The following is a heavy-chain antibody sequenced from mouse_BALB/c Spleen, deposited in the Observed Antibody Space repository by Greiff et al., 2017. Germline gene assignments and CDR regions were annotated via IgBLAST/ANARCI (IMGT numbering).Heavy chain of an antibody. D-gene: IGHD2-3*01. CDR3: ARKLYDGYYPDD. Sequence: VQLQQSGAELVRPGALVKLSCKASGFNIKDYYMHWVKQRPEQGLEWIGWIDPENGNTIYDPKFQGKASITADTSSNTAYLQLSSLTSEDTAVYYCARKLYDGYYPDDWGQGTTLTVAA. J-gene: IGHJ2*01. CDR1: GFNIKDYY. V-gene: IGHV14-1*02. CDR2: IDPENGNT.